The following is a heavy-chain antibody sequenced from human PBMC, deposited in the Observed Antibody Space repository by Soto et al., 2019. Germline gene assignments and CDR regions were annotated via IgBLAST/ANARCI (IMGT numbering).Heavy chain of an antibody. CDR3: AREPEDGVPGDY. V-gene: IGHV1-3*01. D-gene: IGHD2-8*01. Sequence: VQLVQSGTEVKEPGASVRVSCKASGYTFTAHSLHWARQAPGQGLEWMGWIIVSHDRPRYAPQFQGRLTFVTDRIGTTAYMHVTRLTPEDTAVYFGAREPEDGVPGDYWGQGTPVVVSS. CDR1: GYTFTAHS. J-gene: IGHJ4*02. CDR2: IIVSHDRP.